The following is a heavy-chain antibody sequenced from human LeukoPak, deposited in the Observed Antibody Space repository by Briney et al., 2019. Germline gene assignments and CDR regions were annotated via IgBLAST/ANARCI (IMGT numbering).Heavy chain of an antibody. V-gene: IGHV3-21*01. Sequence: PGGSLRLSCAASGFTFSSYSMNWVRQAPGKGLEWVSSISSSSSYIYYADSVKGRFTISRDNAKNSLYLQMNSLRAEDTAVYYCARDEKEYSSSYNWFDPWGQGTLVTVSS. J-gene: IGHJ5*02. CDR1: GFTFSSYS. CDR2: ISSSSSYI. D-gene: IGHD6-6*01. CDR3: ARDEKEYSSSYNWFDP.